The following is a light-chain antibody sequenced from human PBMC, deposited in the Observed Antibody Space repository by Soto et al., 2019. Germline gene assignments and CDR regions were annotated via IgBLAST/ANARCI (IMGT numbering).Light chain of an antibody. Sequence: DIQMTQSPSTLSASVGDRVTITCRASQTISSWLAWYQQKPGKAPKLLIYAASTLESGVSSRFSGRGSGTECPLTINCLQPEDFATYYCQQYKSYLRTFGQGTKVEIK. CDR3: QQYKSYLRT. CDR1: QTISSW. V-gene: IGKV1-5*01. J-gene: IGKJ1*01. CDR2: AAS.